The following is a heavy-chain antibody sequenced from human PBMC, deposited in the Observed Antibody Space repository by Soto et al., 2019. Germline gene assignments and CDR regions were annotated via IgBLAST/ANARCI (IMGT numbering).Heavy chain of an antibody. CDR1: GFIFRSCT. Sequence: GGSLRLSCSASGFIFRSCTIYWVRQAPGKGLEYVSAISNDGGTTYYADSVKGRFTISRDNSKNMLYLQMSSLRVEDTAVYYCVKGGYSYGYSAFDIWGQGTMVTASS. CDR2: ISNDGGTT. J-gene: IGHJ3*02. CDR3: VKGGYSYGYSAFDI. D-gene: IGHD5-18*01. V-gene: IGHV3-64D*06.